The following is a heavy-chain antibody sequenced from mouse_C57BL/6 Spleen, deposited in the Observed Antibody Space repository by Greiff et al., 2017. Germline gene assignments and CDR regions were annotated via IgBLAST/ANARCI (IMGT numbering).Heavy chain of an antibody. CDR2: IYPGDGDT. CDR1: GYAFSSSW. CDR3: AHYDYDEGFAY. Sequence: VQLQESGPELVKPEASVKISCKASGYAFSSSWMNWVKQRPGKGLEWIGRIYPGDGDTNYNGKFKGKATLTADKSSSTAYMQLSSLTSEDSAVYFCAHYDYDEGFAYWGQGTLVTVSA. D-gene: IGHD2-4*01. V-gene: IGHV1-82*01. J-gene: IGHJ3*01.